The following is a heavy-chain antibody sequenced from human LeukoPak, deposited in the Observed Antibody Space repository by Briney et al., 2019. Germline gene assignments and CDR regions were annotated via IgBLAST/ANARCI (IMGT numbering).Heavy chain of an antibody. CDR2: IYPGDSDT. D-gene: IGHD3-3*01. CDR1: GYSFTSYW. Sequence: PGESLKISCKGSGYSFTSYWIGWVRQMPGKGLEWMGIIYPGDSDTRYSPSFQGQVTISADKSISTAYLQWSSLKASDTAMYYCARSYYDFWSGYYFDYWGQGTLVTVSS. CDR3: ARSYYDFWSGYYFDY. J-gene: IGHJ4*02. V-gene: IGHV5-51*01.